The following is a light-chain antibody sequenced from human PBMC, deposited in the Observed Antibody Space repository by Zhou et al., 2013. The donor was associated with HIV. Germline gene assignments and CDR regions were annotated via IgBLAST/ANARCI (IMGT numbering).Light chain of an antibody. CDR1: QSVSSN. CDR2: SAS. J-gene: IGKJ4*01. CDR3: QQYNRWPPLT. V-gene: IGKV3-15*01. Sequence: DIVLTQSPGTLSLSPGERATLSCWASQSVSSNLAWYQQKPGQAPRLVIYSASTRATGVPVRFSGSGSGTDFTLTITSLQSEDVAVYYCQQYNRWPPLTFGGGTQVEIK.